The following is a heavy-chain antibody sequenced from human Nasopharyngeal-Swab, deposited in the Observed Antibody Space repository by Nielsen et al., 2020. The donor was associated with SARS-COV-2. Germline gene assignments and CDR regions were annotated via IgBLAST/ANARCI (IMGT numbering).Heavy chain of an antibody. J-gene: IGHJ4*02. CDR2: IDPGDSDA. CDR3: ARRSQYYYDSSVHLDY. V-gene: IGHV5-51*01. D-gene: IGHD3-22*01. Sequence: GESLKISCKGSGYSFTSYWIGWVRQMPGKGLEWMGIIDPGDSDARFSPSLQGQVTISVDKSISTAYLQWSSLKASDTAIYYCARRSQYYYDSSVHLDYWGQGTLVTVSS. CDR1: GYSFTSYW.